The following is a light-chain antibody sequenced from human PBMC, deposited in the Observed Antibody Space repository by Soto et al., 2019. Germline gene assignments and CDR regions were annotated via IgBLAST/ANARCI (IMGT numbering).Light chain of an antibody. Sequence: DIQMTQSPSTLFASVGARVTITGRASQSIGSWLAWYQQKPGKAPKILSYKASSLESGVPSRCRGSGAGTEFTLTISSLKPDVSETYYCQQYDRYPVTFGGGTNVDI. CDR2: KAS. J-gene: IGKJ4*01. CDR3: QQYDRYPVT. CDR1: QSIGSW. V-gene: IGKV1-5*03.